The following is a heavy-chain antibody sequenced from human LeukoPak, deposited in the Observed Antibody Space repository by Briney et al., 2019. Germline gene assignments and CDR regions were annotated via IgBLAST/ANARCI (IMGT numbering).Heavy chain of an antibody. CDR3: ARDIPGSSGHFNDAFDM. CDR2: IIPIFHSI. V-gene: IGHV1-69*05. Sequence: GASVKVSCKTSGGTFSSYAINWVRQAPGQGLEWMGRIIPIFHSINYAQKFQGRVTITTEQSTSTAYMELSSLRSEDTVVYYCARDIPGSSGHFNDAFDMWGQGTMVTVSS. D-gene: IGHD3-22*01. CDR1: GGTFSSYA. J-gene: IGHJ3*02.